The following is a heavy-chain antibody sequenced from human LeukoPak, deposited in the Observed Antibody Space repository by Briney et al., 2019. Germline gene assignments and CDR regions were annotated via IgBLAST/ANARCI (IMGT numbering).Heavy chain of an antibody. D-gene: IGHD2-15*01. J-gene: IGHJ4*02. CDR3: ARVNDVAVVAAAAPHFEY. Sequence: ASVKVSCKPSGYTFISYGISWVRQAPGQGLEWVGWISAHKGDTDYAQKFQGRVAMTTDTSTNTVYMELTSLRSDDTAVYYCARVNDVAVVAAAAPHFEYWGQGTLVTVSS. CDR1: GYTFISYG. CDR2: ISAHKGDT. V-gene: IGHV1-18*01.